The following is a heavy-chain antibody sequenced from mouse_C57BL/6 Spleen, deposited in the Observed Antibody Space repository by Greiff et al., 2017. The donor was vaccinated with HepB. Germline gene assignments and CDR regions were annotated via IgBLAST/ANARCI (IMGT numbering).Heavy chain of an antibody. D-gene: IGHD1-1*02. CDR2: ISSGSSTI. CDR1: GFTFSDYG. CDR3: ARRTMEAMDY. Sequence: EVKLMESGGGLVKPGGSLKLSCAASGFTFSDYGMHWVRQAPEKGLEWVAYISSGSSTIYYADTVKGRFTISRDNAKNTLFLQMTSLRSEDTAMYYCARRTMEAMDYWGQGTSVTVSS. V-gene: IGHV5-17*01. J-gene: IGHJ4*01.